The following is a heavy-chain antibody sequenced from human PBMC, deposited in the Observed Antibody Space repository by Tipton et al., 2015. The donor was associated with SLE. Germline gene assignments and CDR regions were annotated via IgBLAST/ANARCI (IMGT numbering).Heavy chain of an antibody. D-gene: IGHD6-13*01. Sequence: QLVQSGAEVKKPGASVKVSCKASGYTFTSYGISWVRQAPGQGLEWMGWISAYNGNTNYAQKLQGRVTMPTNTSTSTSYMEQRSLRSDDTAVYYCARDEAIIAGIFDYWGQGTLVTVSS. CDR1: GYTFTSYG. CDR2: ISAYNGNT. CDR3: ARDEAIIAGIFDY. J-gene: IGHJ4*02. V-gene: IGHV1-18*01.